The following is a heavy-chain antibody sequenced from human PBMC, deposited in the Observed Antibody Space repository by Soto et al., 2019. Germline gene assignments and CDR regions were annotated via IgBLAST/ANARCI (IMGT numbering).Heavy chain of an antibody. V-gene: IGHV3-11*01. J-gene: IGHJ4*02. CDR2: ISSSGNSI. CDR1: GFTFSDYY. D-gene: IGHD6-13*01. CDR3: ARRAAAGRSFDY. Sequence: LRLSCAASGFTFSDYYMTWIRQAPGKGLEWVSYISSSGNSIYYADSVRGRFTVSRDNAKNSLFLQMNSLRAEDTAVYYCARRAAAGRSFDYWGLGTLVTVSS.